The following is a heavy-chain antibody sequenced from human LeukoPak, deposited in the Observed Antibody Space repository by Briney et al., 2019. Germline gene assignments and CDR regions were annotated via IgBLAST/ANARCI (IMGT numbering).Heavy chain of an antibody. Sequence: GGSLRLSCAASGFTFSSYSMNWVRQAPGKGREWVCSISSSSSYIYYADSVKGRFTISRDNAKNSLYLQINSLVAEHTAVYYCARLGANFDLWGRGTLVTVSP. V-gene: IGHV3-21*03. CDR1: GFTFSSYS. CDR3: ARLGANFDL. J-gene: IGHJ2*01. CDR2: ISSSSSYI.